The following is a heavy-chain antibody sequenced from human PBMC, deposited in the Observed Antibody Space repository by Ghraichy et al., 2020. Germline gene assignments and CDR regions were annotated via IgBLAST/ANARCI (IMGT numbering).Heavy chain of an antibody. CDR1: GFTFSSYA. Sequence: GESLNISCAASGFTFSSYAMSWVRQAPGKGLEWVSAISGSGGSTYYADSVKGRFTISRDNSKNTLYLQMNSLRAEDTAVYYCAKESSYDSSGYYYFDYWGQGTLVTVSS. V-gene: IGHV3-23*01. CDR3: AKESSYDSSGYYYFDY. CDR2: ISGSGGST. D-gene: IGHD3-22*01. J-gene: IGHJ4*02.